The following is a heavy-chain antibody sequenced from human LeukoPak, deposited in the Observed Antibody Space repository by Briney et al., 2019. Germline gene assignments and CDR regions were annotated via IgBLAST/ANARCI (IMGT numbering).Heavy chain of an antibody. CDR1: GFTFVDYA. D-gene: IGHD2-2*01. CDR2: MSWNSGSI. CDR3: AKALGYCSSTSCYVGTRDAFDI. V-gene: IGHV3-9*01. Sequence: PGRSLRLSCAASGFTFVDYAMHWVRQAPGKGLEWVSGMSWNSGSIGYADSVKGRFTISRDNAKNSLYLQMNSLRAEDTALYYCAKALGYCSSTSCYVGTRDAFDIWGQGTMVTVSS. J-gene: IGHJ3*02.